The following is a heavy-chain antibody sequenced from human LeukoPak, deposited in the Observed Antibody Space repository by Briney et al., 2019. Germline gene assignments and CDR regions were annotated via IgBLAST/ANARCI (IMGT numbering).Heavy chain of an antibody. J-gene: IGHJ4*01. CDR3: ARGSSGYPRYFDY. CDR2: INADNGNT. CDR1: GYTFTNYA. V-gene: IGHV1-3*01. D-gene: IGHD3-22*01. Sequence: ASVKVSCKASGYTFTNYAMHWVRQAPGQRLEWMGWINADNGNTKYSQKFQGRVTITRDTSASTAYMELSSLRPEDTAVYYCARGSSGYPRYFDYWGQEPWSPSPQ.